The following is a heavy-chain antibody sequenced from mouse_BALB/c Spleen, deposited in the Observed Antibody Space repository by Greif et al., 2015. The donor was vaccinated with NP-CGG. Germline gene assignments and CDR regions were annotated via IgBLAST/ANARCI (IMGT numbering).Heavy chain of an antibody. D-gene: IGHD2-14*01. CDR1: GYSFTGYT. J-gene: IGHJ4*01. CDR3: ATYYRYDDAMDY. V-gene: IGHV1-18*01. Sequence: VHVKQSGPELVKPGASMKISCKASGYSFTGYTMNWVKQSHGKNLEWIGLINPYNGGTSYNQKFKGKATLTVDKSSSTAYMELLSLTSEDSAVYYCATYYRYDDAMDYWGQGTSVTVSS. CDR2: INPYNGGT.